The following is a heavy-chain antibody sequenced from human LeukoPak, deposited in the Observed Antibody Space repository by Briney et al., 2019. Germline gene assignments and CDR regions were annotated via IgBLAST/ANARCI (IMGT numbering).Heavy chain of an antibody. CDR3: ARGRRYDILTGYFSDYNWFDP. D-gene: IGHD3-9*01. CDR1: GCTFTSYD. V-gene: IGHV1-8*01. J-gene: IGHJ5*02. CDR2: MNPNSGNT. Sequence: VASMKVSCKASGCTFTSYDINWVRQATGQGLEWMGWMNPNSGNTGYAQKFQGRVTMTRNTSISTAYMELSSLRSEDTAVYYCARGRRYDILTGYFSDYNWFDPWGQGTLVTVSS.